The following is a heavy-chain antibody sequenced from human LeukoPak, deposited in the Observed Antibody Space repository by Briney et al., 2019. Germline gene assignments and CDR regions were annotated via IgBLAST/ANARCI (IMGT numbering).Heavy chain of an antibody. Sequence: RGESLKISCKGSGYSFSSYWIGWVRQMPGKGLEWMGLINAADSDTRYSPSFQGQVLISVDKSISTAYLQWGNLKATDTALYYCARLPCTGGSCSKTFDYWGQGTLVTVYS. CDR2: INAADSDT. D-gene: IGHD2-15*01. CDR3: ARLPCTGGSCSKTFDY. V-gene: IGHV5-51*01. J-gene: IGHJ4*02. CDR1: GYSFSSYW.